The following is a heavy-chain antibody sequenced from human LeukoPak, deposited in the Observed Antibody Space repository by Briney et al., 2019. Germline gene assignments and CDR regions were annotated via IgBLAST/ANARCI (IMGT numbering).Heavy chain of an antibody. CDR1: LHTFTSYY. D-gene: IGHD4-17*01. CDR3: AREHDYANY. CDR2: INSYSGGT. Sequence: GASVTVSCTSFLHTFTSYYLHWVRQAPGQGLEWMGWINSYSGGTNYVEKFQGRVTMTRDTSISTAYMGLSRLTSDDTGVYYCAREHDYANYWGQGTLVTVSS. V-gene: IGHV1-2*02. J-gene: IGHJ4*02.